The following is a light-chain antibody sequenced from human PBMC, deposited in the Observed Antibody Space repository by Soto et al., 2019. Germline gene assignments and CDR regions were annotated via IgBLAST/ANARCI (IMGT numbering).Light chain of an antibody. CDR1: ISDVCGYNY. CDR3: SSYTSSSPYV. J-gene: IGLJ1*01. Sequence: QSPLSQASSVSGSRGQSITISCTGTISDVCGYNYVSWYQQHPGKAPKLMIYEVSSRPSGVSNRFSGSKSGNTASLTISGLQAEDEADYYCSSYTSSSPYVFGTGTKVTVL. V-gene: IGLV2-14*01. CDR2: EVS.